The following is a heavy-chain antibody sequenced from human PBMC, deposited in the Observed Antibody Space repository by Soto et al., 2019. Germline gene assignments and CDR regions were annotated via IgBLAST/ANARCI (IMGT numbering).Heavy chain of an antibody. Sequence: QVQLVQSGAEVKKPGASVKVSCKASGYTFTSYAMHWVRQAPGQRLEWMVWINAGNGNTKYSQKFQGRVTITRDTSASTAYMGLSSLRSEDTAVYYCARAPSWYNFDYWGQGTLVTVSS. V-gene: IGHV1-3*01. CDR1: GYTFTSYA. CDR3: ARAPSWYNFDY. CDR2: INAGNGNT. D-gene: IGHD6-13*01. J-gene: IGHJ4*02.